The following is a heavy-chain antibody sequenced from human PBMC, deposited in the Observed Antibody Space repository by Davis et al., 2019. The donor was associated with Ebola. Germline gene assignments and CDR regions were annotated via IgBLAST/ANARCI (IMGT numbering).Heavy chain of an antibody. J-gene: IGHJ6*02. CDR2: ISGDGGST. Sequence: PGGSLRLSCAASGFTFDDYAMHWVRHAPGKGLEWVSLISGDGGSTYYADSVKGRITISRDNSKNSLYLQMNSLRTEDTALYYCAKDTERGYSYGFFYYYGMDVWGQGTTVTVSS. CDR3: AKDTERGYSYGFFYYYGMDV. CDR1: GFTFDDYA. D-gene: IGHD5-18*01. V-gene: IGHV3-43*02.